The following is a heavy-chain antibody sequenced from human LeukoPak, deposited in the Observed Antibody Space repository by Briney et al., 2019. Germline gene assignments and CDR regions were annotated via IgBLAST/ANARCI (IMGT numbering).Heavy chain of an antibody. J-gene: IGHJ4*02. V-gene: IGHV4-34*01. Sequence: SETLSLTCAVYGGSFSGYYWSWIRQPPGKGLEWIGYIYYSGSTNYNPSLKSRVTISVDTSKNQFSLKLSSVTAADTAVYYCARTHRRGPYYYGSGSYYLDYWGQGTLVTVSS. CDR3: ARTHRRGPYYYGSGSYYLDY. CDR1: GGSFSGYY. CDR2: IYYSGST. D-gene: IGHD3-10*01.